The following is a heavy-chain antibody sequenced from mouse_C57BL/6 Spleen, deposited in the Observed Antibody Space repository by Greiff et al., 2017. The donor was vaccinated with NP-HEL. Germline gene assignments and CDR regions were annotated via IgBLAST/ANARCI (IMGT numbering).Heavy chain of an antibody. CDR2: IHPNSGST. V-gene: IGHV1-64*01. Sequence: QVQLQQPGAELVKPGASVKLSCKASGYTFTSYWMHWVKQRPGQGLEWIGMIHPNSGSTNYNEKFKSKATLTVDKSSSTAYMQLSSLTSEDSAVYYCARSGGNYYCDYWGQGTTLTVSS. CDR3: ARSGGNYYCDY. D-gene: IGHD2-1*01. CDR1: GYTFTSYW. J-gene: IGHJ2*01.